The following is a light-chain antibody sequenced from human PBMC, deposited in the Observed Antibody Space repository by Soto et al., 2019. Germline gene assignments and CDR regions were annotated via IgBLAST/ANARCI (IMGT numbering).Light chain of an antibody. J-gene: IGKJ2*01. CDR2: DGA. CDR1: QSVRGY. V-gene: IGKV3-11*01. CDR3: QHRSNWPPMYT. Sequence: DIVLTQSPATLSLSPGERATLSCRASQSVRGYLAWYQQKPGQGPRLRIYDGANRAPGIPVRFSGSGSGAEFTLTISSLEPEDFAVYYCQHRSNWPPMYTFGQGTKLEIK.